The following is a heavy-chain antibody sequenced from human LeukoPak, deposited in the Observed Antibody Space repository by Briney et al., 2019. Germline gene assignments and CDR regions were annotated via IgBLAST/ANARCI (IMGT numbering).Heavy chain of an antibody. CDR1: GFTFSRHG. Sequence: PGGSLRLSCEASGFTFSRHGMHWVRQAPGKGLEWVAVVSDNGIYKYYSDSVKGRFTISRDNSKNTLYLQMNSLRAEDTAVYYCARDERYDGYNVRADAFDIWGQGTMVTVSS. D-gene: IGHD5-24*01. CDR2: VSDNGIYK. V-gene: IGHV3-30*03. CDR3: ARDERYDGYNVRADAFDI. J-gene: IGHJ3*02.